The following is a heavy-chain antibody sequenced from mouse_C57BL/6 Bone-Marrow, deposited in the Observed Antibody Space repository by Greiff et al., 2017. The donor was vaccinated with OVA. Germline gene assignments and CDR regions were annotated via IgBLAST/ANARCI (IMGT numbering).Heavy chain of an antibody. CDR3: AMDYYGNYGCDY. D-gene: IGHD2-1*01. Sequence: QVQLQQPGAELVKPGASVKVSCKASGYTFTSYWMHWVKQRPGQGLEWIGRIHPSDGGTNYNQKFKGKATLTVDKSSSTAYMQLSSLTSEDSAVYYCAMDYYGNYGCDYWGQGTTLTVSS. V-gene: IGHV1-74*01. CDR1: GYTFTSYW. J-gene: IGHJ2*01. CDR2: IHPSDGGT.